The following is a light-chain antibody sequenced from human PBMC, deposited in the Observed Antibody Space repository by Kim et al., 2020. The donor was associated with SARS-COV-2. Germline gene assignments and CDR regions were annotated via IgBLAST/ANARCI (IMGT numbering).Light chain of an antibody. CDR2: DVS. V-gene: IGLV2-14*01. CDR1: SSDVGGYDY. J-gene: IGLJ1*01. CDR3: SSYTSSSLYV. Sequence: QSVVTQPASVSGSPGQSITISCTGTSSDVGGYDYVSWYQQRPGEAPKVMIYDVSNRPSGVSDRFSGSKSGNTASLTISGLQAEDEADYYCSSYTSSSLYVFGTGTKVTVL.